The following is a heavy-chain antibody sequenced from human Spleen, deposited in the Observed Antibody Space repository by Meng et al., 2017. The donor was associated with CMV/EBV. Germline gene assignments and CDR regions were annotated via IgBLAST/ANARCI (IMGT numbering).Heavy chain of an antibody. CDR2: IYSGGST. CDR3: VREVRTTVVTWFDP. D-gene: IGHD4-23*01. Sequence: GESLKISCAASGFIVSRNYMIWVRQAPGKGLEWVSIIYSGGSTDYADSVKGRFTLSRDNSKNTVDLQMNSLRVEDTAVYYCVREVRTTVVTWFDPWGQGTLVTVSS. J-gene: IGHJ5*02. CDR1: GFIVSRNY. V-gene: IGHV3-66*02.